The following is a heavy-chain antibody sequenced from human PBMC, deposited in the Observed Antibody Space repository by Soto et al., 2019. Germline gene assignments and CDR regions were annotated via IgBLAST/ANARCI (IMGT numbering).Heavy chain of an antibody. CDR2: IYYSGST. J-gene: IGHJ4*02. CDR3: ASYDSSGWSRYYFDY. CDR1: GGSISSSSYY. D-gene: IGHD3-22*01. Sequence: QLQLQESGPGLVKPSETLSLTCTVSGGSISSSSYYWGWIRQPPGKGLEWIGSIYYSGSTYYNPSLKSRVTLSVDTSKNQFSLKLSSVTAADTAVYYCASYDSSGWSRYYFDYWGQGTLVTVSS. V-gene: IGHV4-39*01.